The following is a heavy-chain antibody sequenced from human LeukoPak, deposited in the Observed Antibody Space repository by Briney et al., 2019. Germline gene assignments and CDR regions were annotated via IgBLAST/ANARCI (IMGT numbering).Heavy chain of an antibody. J-gene: IGHJ4*02. CDR3: ARDFMYSGNCAGC. V-gene: IGHV3-74*01. Sequence: GGSLRLSCVASGFIFSSYWTHWVRHAPGKGLVWVSRINTDGSSTSYADSVKGRFTISRDNAKNTLYLQMNSLRAEDTAVYYCARDFMYSGNCAGCWGQGTLVTVSS. CDR2: INTDGSST. D-gene: IGHD6-13*01. CDR1: GFIFSSYW.